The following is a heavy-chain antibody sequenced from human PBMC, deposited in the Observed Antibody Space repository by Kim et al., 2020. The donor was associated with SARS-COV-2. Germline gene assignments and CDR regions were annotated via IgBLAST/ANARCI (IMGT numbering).Heavy chain of an antibody. D-gene: IGHD2-15*01. CDR2: LRSRVDGGTA. J-gene: IGHJ4*02. V-gene: IGHV3-15*01. CDR3: TTDYERIGGLCDGDICYPASL. Sequence: GGSLRLSCAASGFTFTRVWLSWVRQAPGKGLEWVGRLRSRVDGGTADYAAPVKGRFTISRDDSKDTLYLQMNGLTTEDTAVYYCTTDYERIGGLCDGDICYPASLWGQGTLVIVSS. CDR1: GFTFTRVW.